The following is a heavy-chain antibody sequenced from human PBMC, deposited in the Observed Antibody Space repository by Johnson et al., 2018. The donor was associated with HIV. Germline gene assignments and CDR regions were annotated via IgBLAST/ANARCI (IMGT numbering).Heavy chain of an antibody. V-gene: IGHV3-23*04. CDR2: ISGSGGST. CDR3: ASGIAVAGTLLDAFDI. Sequence: VQLVESGGDLIQPGGSLRLSCAASGFTFDDYAMHWVRQAPGKGLEWVSAISGSGGSTYYADSVKGRFTISRDNSKNTLYLQMNSLRAEDTAVYYCASGIAVAGTLLDAFDIWGQGTMVTVSS. CDR1: GFTFDDYA. D-gene: IGHD6-19*01. J-gene: IGHJ3*02.